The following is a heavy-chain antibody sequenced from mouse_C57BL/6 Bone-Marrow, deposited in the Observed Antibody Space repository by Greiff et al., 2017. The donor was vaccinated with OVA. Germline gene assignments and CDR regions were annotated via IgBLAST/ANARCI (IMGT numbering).Heavy chain of an antibody. CDR2: ISNGGGST. J-gene: IGHJ4*01. V-gene: IGHV5-12*01. CDR1: GFTFSDYY. D-gene: IGHD3-2*02. Sequence: EVQGVESGGGLVQPGGSLKLSCAASGFTFSDYYMYWVRQTPEKRLEWVAYISNGGGSTYYPDTVKGRFTISRDNAKNTLYLQMSRLKSEDTAMYYCARRSQAFMDYWGQGTSVTVSS. CDR3: ARRSQAFMDY.